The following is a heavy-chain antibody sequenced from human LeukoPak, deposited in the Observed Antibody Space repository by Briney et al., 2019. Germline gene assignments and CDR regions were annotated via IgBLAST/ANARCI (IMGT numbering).Heavy chain of an antibody. J-gene: IGHJ4*02. CDR3: AKSSAGIAVAGDFDY. CDR1: GFTFSSYA. Sequence: PGGSLRLSCAASGFTFSSYAMSWVRQAPGKGLEWVSAISGSGGSTYYADSVKGRFTISRDNSKNTPYLQMNSLRAEDTAVYYCAKSSAGIAVAGDFDYWGQGTLVTVSS. CDR2: ISGSGGST. V-gene: IGHV3-23*01. D-gene: IGHD6-19*01.